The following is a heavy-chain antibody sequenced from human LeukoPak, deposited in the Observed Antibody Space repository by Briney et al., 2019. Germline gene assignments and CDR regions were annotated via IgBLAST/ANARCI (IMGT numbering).Heavy chain of an antibody. D-gene: IGHD5-24*01. Sequence: GASVKVSCKASGYTFTSYGISWVRQAPGQGLAWMGGIIPMFETATYAQEFQGRVTITADESTSTAYMELSSLRSEDTAVYYCARGMARIHDAFDIWGQGTMVTVSS. CDR2: IIPMFETA. V-gene: IGHV1-69*13. J-gene: IGHJ3*02. CDR3: ARGMARIHDAFDI. CDR1: GYTFTSYG.